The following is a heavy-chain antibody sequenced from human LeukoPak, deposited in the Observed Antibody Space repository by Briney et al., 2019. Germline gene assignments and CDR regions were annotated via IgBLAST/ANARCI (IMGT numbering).Heavy chain of an antibody. CDR2: INYSGTT. CDR1: GGSISDGSYY. CDR3: ASQPTSVIGVDY. D-gene: IGHD4-11*01. J-gene: IGHJ4*02. V-gene: IGHV4-39*01. Sequence: SETLSLTCTVSGGSISDGSYYWGWIRQPPGKGLEWIGSINYSGTTYYNPSLKSRVTISLDTSKNQFSLQLNSATASDTAVFYCASQPTSVIGVDYWGQRILVTVPS.